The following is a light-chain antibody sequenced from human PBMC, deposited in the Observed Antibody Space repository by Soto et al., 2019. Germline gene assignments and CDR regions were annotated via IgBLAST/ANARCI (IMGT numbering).Light chain of an antibody. CDR3: LQYHNLWA. Sequence: IVMTQSPATLSVSPGERVTLSCRASQNIYSIIAWYQQRPGQAPRLLIYRASTRATGVPARFSGSGSGTDFTLTISSLQSEDFTVYSCLQYHNLWAFGQGTKVEIK. CDR2: RAS. CDR1: QNIYSI. J-gene: IGKJ1*01. V-gene: IGKV3-15*01.